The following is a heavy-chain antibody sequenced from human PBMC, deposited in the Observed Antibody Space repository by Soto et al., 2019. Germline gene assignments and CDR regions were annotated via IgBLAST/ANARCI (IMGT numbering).Heavy chain of an antibody. Sequence: QVQLVESGGGVVQPGRSLRLSCAASGFTFSSYAMHWVRQAPGKGLEWVAVISYDGSNKYYADSVKGRFTISRDNSKNTLYLQMNSLRAEDTAVYYCGKGGNSESGWFDPWGQGTLVTVSS. CDR3: GKGGNSESGWFDP. CDR1: GFTFSSYA. CDR2: ISYDGSNK. J-gene: IGHJ5*02. D-gene: IGHD2-21*02. V-gene: IGHV3-30-3*01.